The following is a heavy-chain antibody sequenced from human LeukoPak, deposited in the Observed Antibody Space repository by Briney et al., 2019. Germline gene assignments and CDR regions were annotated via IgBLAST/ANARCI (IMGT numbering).Heavy chain of an antibody. D-gene: IGHD4-17*01. CDR2: IYYTGST. V-gene: IGHV4-39*01. J-gene: IGHJ4*02. Sequence: SETLSLTCTVSGASISSGSYYWGWIRQPPGEGLEWIGSIYYTGSTYHNPSLKSRVTISVDTSKNQFSLRLNSVTAADTAVYYCARHTYGDYAPFDSWGQGTLVTVSS. CDR1: GASISSGSYY. CDR3: ARHTYGDYAPFDS.